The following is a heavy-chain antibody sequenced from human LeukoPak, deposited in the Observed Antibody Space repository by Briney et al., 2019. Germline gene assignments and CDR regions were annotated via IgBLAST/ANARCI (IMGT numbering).Heavy chain of an antibody. CDR2: ISSSSSYI. D-gene: IGHD6-19*01. CDR3: ARVPVAEAGHFDY. Sequence: GGSLRLSCAASGFTFSSYSMNWVRQAPGKGLEWVSSISSSSSYIYYADSVKGRFTISRDNAKNSLYLQMNSLRAEDTAVYYCARVPVAEAGHFDYWGQGTLVTVSS. V-gene: IGHV3-21*01. CDR1: GFTFSSYS. J-gene: IGHJ4*02.